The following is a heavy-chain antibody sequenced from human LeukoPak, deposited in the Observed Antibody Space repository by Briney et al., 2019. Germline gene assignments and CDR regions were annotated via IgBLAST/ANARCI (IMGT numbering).Heavy chain of an antibody. J-gene: IGHJ4*02. V-gene: IGHV3-9*01. Sequence: PGRSLRLSCAASGFTFDDFAMHWLRQVPGKGLEWVAGISWNGGSIYYADSVKGRFTISRDNTRNSLYLQMNSLRAEDTALYYCAKAPSIAVAGPADYWGQGTLVTDSS. CDR1: GFTFDDFA. CDR2: ISWNGGSI. CDR3: AKAPSIAVAGPADY. D-gene: IGHD6-19*01.